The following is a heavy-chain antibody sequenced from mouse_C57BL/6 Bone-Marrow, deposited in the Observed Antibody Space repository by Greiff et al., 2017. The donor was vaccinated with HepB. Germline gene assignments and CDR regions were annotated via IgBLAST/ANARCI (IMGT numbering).Heavy chain of an antibody. CDR2: ISSGGSYT. CDR1: GFTFSSYG. V-gene: IGHV5-6*01. J-gene: IGHJ3*01. CDR3: ARQKYWVWFAY. Sequence: EVQVVESGGDLVKPGGSLKLSCAASGFTFSSYGMSWVRQTPDKRLEWVATISSGGSYTYYPDSVKGRFTISRDNAKNTLYLQMSSLKSEDTAMYYCARQKYWVWFAYWGQGTLVTVSA. D-gene: IGHD4-1*01.